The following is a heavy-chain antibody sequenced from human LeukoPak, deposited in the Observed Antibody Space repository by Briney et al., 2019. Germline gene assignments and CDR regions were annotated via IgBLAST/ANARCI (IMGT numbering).Heavy chain of an antibody. V-gene: IGHV4-59*01. J-gene: IGHJ6*02. CDR3: ARETARTHGGLGYYYGMDV. CDR2: IYYSGST. Sequence: SETLSLTCTVPGDSISSYYWSWIRQPPGKGLEWIGYIYYSGSTNYNPSLKSRVTISVDTSKNQFSLKLSSVTAADTAVYYCARETARTHGGLGYYYGMDVWGQGTTVTVSS. CDR1: GDSISSYY. D-gene: IGHD4-23*01.